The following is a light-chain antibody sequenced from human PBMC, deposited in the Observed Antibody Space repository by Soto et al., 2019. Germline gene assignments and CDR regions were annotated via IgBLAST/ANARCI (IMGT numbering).Light chain of an antibody. CDR3: SSYVTGDSVI. CDR2: EVS. CDR1: SSDVGGHDY. J-gene: IGLJ2*01. V-gene: IGLV2-8*01. Sequence: QSALTQPPSASGSPGQSVTISCTGTSSDVGGHDYVSWYQQHPGKAPKLMIYEVSKRPSGIPDRFSGSKSGNTASLTVSGLQAEDEADYYCSSYVTGDSVIFGGGTKLTVL.